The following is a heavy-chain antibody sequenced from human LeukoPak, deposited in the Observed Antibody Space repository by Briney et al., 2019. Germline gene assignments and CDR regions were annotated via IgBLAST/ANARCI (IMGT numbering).Heavy chain of an antibody. CDR3: ARGYCSSTSCYKFDP. D-gene: IGHD2-2*02. CDR2: IYPGDSDT. Sequence: GASLKISCKGSGYIFTSYWIGWVRPLPGKGLEWMGIIYPGDSDTRYSPSFQGQVTISADKSISTAYLQWSSLKASDTAMYYCARGYCSSTSCYKFDPWGQGTLVTVSS. CDR1: GYIFTSYW. J-gene: IGHJ5*02. V-gene: IGHV5-51*01.